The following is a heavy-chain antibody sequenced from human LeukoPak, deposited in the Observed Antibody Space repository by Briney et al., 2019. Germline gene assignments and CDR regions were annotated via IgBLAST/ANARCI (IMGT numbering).Heavy chain of an antibody. J-gene: IGHJ6*02. CDR3: ASGYEAYYYYYGMDV. CDR1: GFTFSSYW. CDR2: INSDGSST. Sequence: GGSLRLSCAASGFTFSSYWMHWVRRAPGKGLVWVSRINSDGSSTSYADSVKGRFTISRDNAKNTLYLQMNSLRAEDTAVYYCASGYEAYYYYYGMDVWGQGTTVTVSS. V-gene: IGHV3-74*01. D-gene: IGHD5-12*01.